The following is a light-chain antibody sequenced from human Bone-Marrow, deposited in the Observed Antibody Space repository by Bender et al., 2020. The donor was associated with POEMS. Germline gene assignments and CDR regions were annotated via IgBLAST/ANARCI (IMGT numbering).Light chain of an antibody. J-gene: IGLJ2*01. CDR3: SSYAGGNNVV. V-gene: IGLV2-11*01. CDR2: AVN. CDR1: SSDVGAYNY. Sequence: QSALTQPGSVSGSPGQSVTISCTGTSSDVGAYNYVSWYQQHPGKAPKLMIYAVNERPSEVPDRFSGSKSGNTASLTISGLRAEDEADYYCSSYAGGNNVVFGGGTKLTAL.